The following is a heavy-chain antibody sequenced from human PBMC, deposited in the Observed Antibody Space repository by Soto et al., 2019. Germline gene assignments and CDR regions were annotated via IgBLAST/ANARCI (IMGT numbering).Heavy chain of an antibody. J-gene: IGHJ6*02. CDR1: GDSISSADYY. CDR3: ARMGPYGWGGGYYYGMDV. CDR2: IFYSGTT. V-gene: IGHV4-30-4*02. Sequence: SETLSLTCTVSGDSISSADYYWSWIRQTPGKGLEWIGHIFYSGTTYYNPSLKSRLTISVDTSKNHFSLRLTSVTAADTAVYYCARMGPYGWGGGYYYGMDVWGQGTTVTVSS. D-gene: IGHD3-10*01.